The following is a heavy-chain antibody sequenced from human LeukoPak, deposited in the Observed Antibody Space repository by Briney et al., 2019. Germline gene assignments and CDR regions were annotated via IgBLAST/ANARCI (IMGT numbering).Heavy chain of an antibody. D-gene: IGHD6-6*01. J-gene: IGHJ2*01. V-gene: IGHV4-38-2*02. CDR3: ARGSSRLNYWYFDL. CDR1: GYSVSSEDY. Sequence: SETLSLTCTVSGYSVSSEDYWGWIRQTPGKGLEWIGSFYHRGSYYNPSLKSRITLLLDMSKNQFSLKLTSVTAADTAVYYCARGSSRLNYWYFDLWGRGTLVTVSS. CDR2: FYHRGS.